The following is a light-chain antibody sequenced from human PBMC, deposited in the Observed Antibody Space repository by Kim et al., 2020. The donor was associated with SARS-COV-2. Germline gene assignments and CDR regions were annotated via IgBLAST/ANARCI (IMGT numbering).Light chain of an antibody. Sequence: LSPGERATLSCRASQSVSSYLAWYQQKPGQAPRLLIYDASNRATGIPARFSGRGSGTDFTLTISSLEPEDFAVYYCQQRSNWLFTFGPGTKVDIK. J-gene: IGKJ3*01. CDR3: QQRSNWLFT. V-gene: IGKV3-11*01. CDR2: DAS. CDR1: QSVSSY.